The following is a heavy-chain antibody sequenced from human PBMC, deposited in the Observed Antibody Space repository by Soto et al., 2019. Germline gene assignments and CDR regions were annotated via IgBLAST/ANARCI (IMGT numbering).Heavy chain of an antibody. CDR1: GFTFGDFG. Sequence: PGGSLRLSCTGSGFTFGDFGMSWFRQAPGKGLEWLSFIRSKGYGGTTESAASVRGRFITSRDDSKSIAYLQMNGLRAEDTALYYCAKVTKRAAAGRYEYYKYGMDVWGQGTTVTVSS. D-gene: IGHD6-13*01. CDR3: AKVTKRAAAGRYEYYKYGMDV. V-gene: IGHV3-49*03. J-gene: IGHJ6*02. CDR2: IRSKGYGGTT.